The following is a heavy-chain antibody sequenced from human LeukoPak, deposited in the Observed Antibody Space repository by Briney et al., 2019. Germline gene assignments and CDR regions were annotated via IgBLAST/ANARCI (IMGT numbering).Heavy chain of an antibody. Sequence: PGRSLRLSCAASGFTFSSYRMNWVRQAPGKGLEWVSYISSSSSTIYYADSVKGRFTISRDNAKNSVYLQMNSLRAEDTAVYYCARGSLLRFLEWLLMGYWGQGALVTVSS. D-gene: IGHD3-3*01. J-gene: IGHJ4*02. CDR2: ISSSSSTI. CDR3: ARGSLLRFLEWLLMGY. V-gene: IGHV3-48*01. CDR1: GFTFSSYR.